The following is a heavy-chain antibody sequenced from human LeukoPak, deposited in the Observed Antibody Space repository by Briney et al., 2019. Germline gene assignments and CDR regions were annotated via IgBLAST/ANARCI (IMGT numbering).Heavy chain of an antibody. CDR2: ISSSGSGL. Sequence: GGSLRLSCAASGFSFSDFEMNWVRQAPGKGLEWISYISSSGSGLYYADSVKGRFTISRDNAKNSLFLQMNSLGADDTAVYYCAREGSCYGDYAPMIRCAFDIWGQGTMVTVSS. D-gene: IGHD4-17*01. CDR3: AREGSCYGDYAPMIRCAFDI. CDR1: GFSFSDFE. V-gene: IGHV3-48*03. J-gene: IGHJ3*02.